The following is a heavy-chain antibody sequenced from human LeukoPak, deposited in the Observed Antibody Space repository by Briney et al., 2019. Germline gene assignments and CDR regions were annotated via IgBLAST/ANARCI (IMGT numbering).Heavy chain of an antibody. J-gene: IGHJ4*02. D-gene: IGHD6-19*01. Sequence: VGSPRLSCSASGFTFGRYAMHWVRQAPGKGLESVSTISSDGGSTYYADSVKGRFSISRDNSKNTVYLQLSSLRGEDAAVYYCVKDRGAVAGYYFDYWGQGTLVLVSS. CDR3: VKDRGAVAGYYFDY. CDR1: GFTFGRYA. CDR2: ISSDGGST. V-gene: IGHV3-64D*09.